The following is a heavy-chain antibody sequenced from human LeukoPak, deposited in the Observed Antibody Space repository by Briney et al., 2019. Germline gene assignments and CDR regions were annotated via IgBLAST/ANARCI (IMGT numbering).Heavy chain of an antibody. Sequence: SETLSLTCTVSGGSISSYYWSWIRQPPGKGLEWIGYIYYSGSTNYNPPLKSRVTISVDTSKNQFSLKLSSVTAADTAVYYCARGSGWYWSFDLWGRGTLVTVFS. CDR3: ARGSGWYWSFDL. D-gene: IGHD6-19*01. CDR2: IYYSGST. V-gene: IGHV4-59*01. J-gene: IGHJ2*01. CDR1: GGSISSYY.